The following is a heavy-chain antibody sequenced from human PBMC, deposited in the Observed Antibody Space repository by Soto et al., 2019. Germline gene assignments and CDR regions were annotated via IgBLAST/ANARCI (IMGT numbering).Heavy chain of an antibody. CDR1: GFTFSNYA. V-gene: IGHV3-23*01. CDR3: EKDANWVDHF. J-gene: IGHJ4*02. CDR2: ISGSGGIT. Sequence: GGSLRLSCAASGFTFSNYAMTWVRQAPGKGLEWVSFISGSGGITYYADSVKGRFTISRDNSKNTLYLQMHSLRAEDTAIYYCEKDANWVDHFWGQRTLVTGSS. D-gene: IGHD1-1*01.